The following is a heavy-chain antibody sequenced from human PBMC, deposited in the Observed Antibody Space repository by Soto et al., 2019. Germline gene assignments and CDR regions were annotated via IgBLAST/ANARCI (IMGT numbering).Heavy chain of an antibody. CDR2: INPNSGGT. V-gene: IGHV1-2*04. CDR1: GYTFTGYY. J-gene: IGHJ4*02. Sequence: ASVKVSCKASGYTFTGYYMHWVRQAPGQGLEWMGWINPNSGGTNYAQKFQGWVTMTRDTSISTAYMELSRLRSDDTAVYYCARGYPWSIEAAGTHWDFAYWGQGTLVTVSS. D-gene: IGHD6-13*01. CDR3: ARGYPWSIEAAGTHWDFAY.